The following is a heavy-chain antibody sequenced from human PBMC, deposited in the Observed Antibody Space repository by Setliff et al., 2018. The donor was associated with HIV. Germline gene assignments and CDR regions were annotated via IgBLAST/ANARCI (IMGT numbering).Heavy chain of an antibody. CDR1: GFNFATAW. Sequence: PGGSLRLSCEASGFNFATAWMYWVRRAPGKGLEWVARIRGEADGGETDYAAPVKGRFTISRDDSKTTLYLQMNSLKTEDTAMYYCATGGGRYLHEWAYWGQGTLVTVSS. V-gene: IGHV3-15*01. CDR3: ATGGGRYLHEWAY. D-gene: IGHD3-10*01. J-gene: IGHJ4*02. CDR2: IRGEADGGET.